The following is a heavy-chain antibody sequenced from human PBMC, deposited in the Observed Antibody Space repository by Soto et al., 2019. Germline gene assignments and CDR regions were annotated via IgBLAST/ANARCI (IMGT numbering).Heavy chain of an antibody. V-gene: IGHV3-11*03. CDR3: TKGATSPFDS. CDR2: IHSHSRST. D-gene: IGHD3-16*01. CDR1: GFTFSDYY. J-gene: IGHJ4*02. Sequence: GGSLRLSCVGSGFTFSDYYMSWIRQAPGKGLEWISNIHSHSRSTEYADSVQGRFTVSRDNAKNTLYLHLLNLKASDTAIYYCTKGATSPFDSWGQGTRVTVSS.